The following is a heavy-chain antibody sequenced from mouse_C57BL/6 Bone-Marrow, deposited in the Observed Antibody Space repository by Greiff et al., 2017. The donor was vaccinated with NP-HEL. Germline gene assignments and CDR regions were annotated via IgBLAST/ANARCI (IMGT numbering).Heavy chain of an antibody. CDR3: ARLGPIPDYCGSSSLFDY. CDR2: IYPRSGNT. J-gene: IGHJ2*01. D-gene: IGHD1-1*01. CDR1: GYTFTSYG. V-gene: IGHV1-81*01. Sequence: VQLQQSGAELARPGASVKLSCKASGYTFTSYGISWVKQRTGQGLEWIGEIYPRSGNTYYNEKFKGKATLTADKSSRTAYMELRSLTSEDSSVYFFARLGPIPDYCGSSSLFDYWGQGTTLTVSS.